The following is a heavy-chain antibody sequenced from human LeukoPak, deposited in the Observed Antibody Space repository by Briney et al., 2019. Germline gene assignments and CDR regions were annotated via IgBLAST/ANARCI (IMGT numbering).Heavy chain of an antibody. CDR3: ARDRYGSGSYSYGYYYGMDV. D-gene: IGHD3-10*01. CDR2: IYHSGST. V-gene: IGHV4-30-2*01. CDR1: GGSISSGGYS. Sequence: SQTLSLTCAVSGGSISSGGYSWSWIRQPPGKGLEWIGYIYHSGSTYYNPSLKSRVTISVDRSKNQFSLKLSSVTAADTAVYYCARDRYGSGSYSYGYYYGMDVWGQGTTVTVSS. J-gene: IGHJ6*02.